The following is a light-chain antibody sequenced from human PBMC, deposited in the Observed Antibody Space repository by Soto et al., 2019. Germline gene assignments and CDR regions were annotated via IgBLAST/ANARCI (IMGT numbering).Light chain of an antibody. CDR3: ISDAGSNKQA. CDR2: DVN. Sequence: QSALTQPPSASGSPGQSVAISCSGTSSDVGGYNYVSWYQQHPGKAPKLMIYDVNKRPSGVPDRFSGSKSGNTASLTVSGLQAEDDADYYCISDAGSNKQAFGGGTKVTVL. J-gene: IGLJ2*01. V-gene: IGLV2-8*01. CDR1: SSDVGGYNY.